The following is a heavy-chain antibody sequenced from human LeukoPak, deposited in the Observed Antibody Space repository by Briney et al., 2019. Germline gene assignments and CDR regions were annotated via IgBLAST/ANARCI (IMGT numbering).Heavy chain of an antibody. V-gene: IGHV4-38-2*02. J-gene: IGHJ6*03. CDR2: IYHSGST. Sequence: SSETLSLTCNVSGYSISSGYYWGWIRQPPGKGLEWIGNIYHSGSTYYNPSLKSRVTVSVDTSKNQFSLKLSSVTAADTAVYYCARDYYYMDVWGKGTTVTISS. CDR3: ARDYYYMDV. CDR1: GYSISSGYY.